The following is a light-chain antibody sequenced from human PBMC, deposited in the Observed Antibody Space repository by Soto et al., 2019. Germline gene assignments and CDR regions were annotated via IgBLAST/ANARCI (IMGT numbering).Light chain of an antibody. CDR1: QSVSTRS. Sequence: EIVLTQSPGTLPLSPGERATLSCRASQSVSTRSLAWYQQKPGQAPRLLISGASSRAAGIPARFSGSGSGTDFTLTISSLEPEDFAVYYCQQRSNWPPITFGQGTRLEIK. J-gene: IGKJ5*01. CDR2: GAS. V-gene: IGKV3D-20*02. CDR3: QQRSNWPPIT.